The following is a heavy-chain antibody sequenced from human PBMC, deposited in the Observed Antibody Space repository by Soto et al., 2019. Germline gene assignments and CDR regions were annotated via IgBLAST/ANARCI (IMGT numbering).Heavy chain of an antibody. CDR3: ARRKFYAPDFDP. J-gene: IGHJ5*01. V-gene: IGHV5-51*01. D-gene: IGHD3-16*01. CDR2: IYPTDLDT. CDR1: SYTFNTYG. Sequence: VESLTISCQASSYTFNTYGIVWVLQMPGKGPEWLGIIYPTDLDTVYNPSLQGRVTISVDRSVGTAYLQWNSLRSSDTAIYYCARRKFYAPDFDPWGQGTLVTVSS.